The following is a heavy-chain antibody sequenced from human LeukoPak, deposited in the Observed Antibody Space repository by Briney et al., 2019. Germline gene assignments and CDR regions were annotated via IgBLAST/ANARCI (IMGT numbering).Heavy chain of an antibody. CDR3: ARPRYSYGSVYYYGMDV. D-gene: IGHD5-18*01. CDR2: INPNSGGT. V-gene: IGHV1-2*06. Sequence: GASVKVSCKASGYTFTGYYTHWVRQAPGQGLEWMGRINPNSGGTNYAQKFQGRVTMTRDTSISTAYMELSRLRSDDTAVYYCARPRYSYGSVYYYGMDVWGQGTTVTVSS. CDR1: GYTFTGYY. J-gene: IGHJ6*02.